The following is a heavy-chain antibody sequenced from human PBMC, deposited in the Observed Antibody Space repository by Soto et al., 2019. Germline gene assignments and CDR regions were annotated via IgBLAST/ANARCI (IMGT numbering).Heavy chain of an antibody. Sequence: PGGSLRLSSAAAEFTFRSYGMHWVRQAPGKGLEWVAVISYDGSNKYYADSVKGRFTISRDNSKNTLYLQMNSLRAEDTAVYYCAKDREARRLYYYDSSGSFFDYWGQGTLVTVSS. D-gene: IGHD3-22*01. CDR3: AKDREARRLYYYDSSGSFFDY. J-gene: IGHJ4*02. CDR2: ISYDGSNK. CDR1: EFTFRSYG. V-gene: IGHV3-30*18.